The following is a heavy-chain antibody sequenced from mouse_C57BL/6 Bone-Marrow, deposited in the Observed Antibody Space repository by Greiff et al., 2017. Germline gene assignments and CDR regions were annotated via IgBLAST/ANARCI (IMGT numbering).Heavy chain of an antibody. Sequence: VQLQQSGAELARPGASVKMSCKASGYTFTSYTMHWVKQRPGQGLEWIGYINPSSGYTKYNQKFKDKATLTADKSSSPAYMQLSSLTSEDSAVYYCARLRSNYGGYYLDYWGQGTTLTVSS. CDR2: INPSSGYT. D-gene: IGHD2-5*01. CDR1: GYTFTSYT. CDR3: ARLRSNYGGYYLDY. J-gene: IGHJ2*01. V-gene: IGHV1-4*01.